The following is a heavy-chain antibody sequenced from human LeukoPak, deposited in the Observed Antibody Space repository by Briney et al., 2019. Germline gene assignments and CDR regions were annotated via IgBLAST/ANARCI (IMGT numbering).Heavy chain of an antibody. CDR1: GGSISSHY. CDR2: IYYSGNT. J-gene: IGHJ2*01. Sequence: KPSKTLSLTCTVSGGSISSHYWSWIRQPPGKGLEWIGYIYYSGNTNYNPSLKSRVTISVDTSKTQFSLKLSSVTAADTAVYYCARHFANWYFDLWGRGTLVTVSS. V-gene: IGHV4-59*11. CDR3: ARHFANWYFDL.